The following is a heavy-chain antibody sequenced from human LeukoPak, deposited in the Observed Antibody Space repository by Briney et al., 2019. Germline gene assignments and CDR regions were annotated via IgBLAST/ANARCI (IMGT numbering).Heavy chain of an antibody. CDR2: ISSSSSYI. D-gene: IGHD3-10*01. J-gene: IGHJ4*02. Sequence: GGSLRLSCAASGFTFSSYSMNWVRQAPGKGLEWVSSISSSSSYIYYADSVKGRFTISRDNAKNSLYLQVNSLRAEDTAVYYCAREEVRGVSDWGQGTLVTVSS. CDR1: GFTFSSYS. V-gene: IGHV3-21*01. CDR3: AREEVRGVSD.